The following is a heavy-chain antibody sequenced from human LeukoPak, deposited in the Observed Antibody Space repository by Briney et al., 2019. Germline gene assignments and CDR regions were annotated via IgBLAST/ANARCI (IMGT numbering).Heavy chain of an antibody. CDR3: AKGRGWEASYYYYYMDV. J-gene: IGHJ6*03. CDR2: INQDGSDK. CDR1: GFTFSSYW. Sequence: PGGSLRLSCAASGFTFSSYWMNWVRQAPGKGLEWVANINQDGSDKYYVDSVKGRFTISRDNAKNSLYLQMNSLRAEDTAVYYFAKGRGWEASYYYYYMDVWGKGTTVTISS. V-gene: IGHV3-7*01. D-gene: IGHD1-26*01.